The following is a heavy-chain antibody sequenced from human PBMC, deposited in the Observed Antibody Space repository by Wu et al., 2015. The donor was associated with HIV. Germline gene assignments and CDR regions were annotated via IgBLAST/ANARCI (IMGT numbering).Heavy chain of an antibody. D-gene: IGHD3-9*01. Sequence: QVQLVQSGAEVKKPGASVKVSCKVSGYTLTELSMHWVRQAPGKGLEWMGGFDPEDGETIYAQKFQGRVTMTEDTSTDTAYMELSSLRSEDTAVYYCATERPLITIFXWLSHDAFDIWGQGTMVTVSS. CDR1: GYTLTELS. J-gene: IGHJ3*02. V-gene: IGHV1-24*01. CDR3: ATERPLITIFXWLSHDAFDI. CDR2: FDPEDGET.